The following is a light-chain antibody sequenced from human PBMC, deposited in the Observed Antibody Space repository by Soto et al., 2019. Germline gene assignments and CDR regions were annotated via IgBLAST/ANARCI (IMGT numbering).Light chain of an antibody. V-gene: IGKV1-33*01. CDR3: QQYDKLPPL. Sequence: DIQMTQSPSSLSASVGDRVTITCQASQDITNYLNWYQQKPGKAPKLLIYDASNLETGVPSRFSGSGSGTDYKFTISSLQPEDIATYYCQQYDKLPPLLGRGTNLEIK. J-gene: IGKJ2*01. CDR1: QDITNY. CDR2: DAS.